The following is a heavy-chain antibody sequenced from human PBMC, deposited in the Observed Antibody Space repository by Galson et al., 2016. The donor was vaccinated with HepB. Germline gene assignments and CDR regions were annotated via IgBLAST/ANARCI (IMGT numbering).Heavy chain of an antibody. D-gene: IGHD3-3*01. J-gene: IGHJ6*02. V-gene: IGHV3-33*08. CDR3: ARDWSYYYYYGMDV. CDR2: IWYDGSND. CDR1: GFTFSSYS. Sequence: SLRLSCAASGFTFSSYSMNWVRQAPGKGLEWLALIWYDGSNDYYADSVKGRFTISRDNAKKSLYLQMNSLRDEDTAVYYGARDWSYYYYYGMDVWGQGTTVTVSS.